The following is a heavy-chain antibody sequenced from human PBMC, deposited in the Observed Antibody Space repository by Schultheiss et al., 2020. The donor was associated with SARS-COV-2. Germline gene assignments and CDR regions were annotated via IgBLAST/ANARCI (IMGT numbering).Heavy chain of an antibody. CDR1: GFTFSSYE. Sequence: GGSLRLSCAASGFTFSSYEMNWVRQAPGKGLEWVSYISSSGSTIYYADSVKGRFTISRDNSKNTLYLQMNSLRSDDTAVYYCARDPVTTVTPRGMDVWGQGTTVTVSS. V-gene: IGHV3-48*03. J-gene: IGHJ6*02. CDR2: ISSSGSTI. CDR3: ARDPVTTVTPRGMDV. D-gene: IGHD4-17*01.